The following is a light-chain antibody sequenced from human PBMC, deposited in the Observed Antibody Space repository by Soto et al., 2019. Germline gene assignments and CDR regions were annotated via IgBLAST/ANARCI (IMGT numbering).Light chain of an antibody. CDR3: QQYDNLLIT. V-gene: IGKV1-33*01. Sequence: DIQMTQSPSSLSASVGDRVTSXXQASQDISNYLNWYQQKPGKAPKLXIYDASNLETGVPSRFSGSGSGTDFTFTISSLQPEDIATYYCQQYDNLLITFGQGTRLEIK. J-gene: IGKJ5*01. CDR1: QDISNY. CDR2: DAS.